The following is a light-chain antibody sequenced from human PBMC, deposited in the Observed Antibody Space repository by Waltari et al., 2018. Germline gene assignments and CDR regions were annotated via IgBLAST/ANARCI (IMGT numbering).Light chain of an antibody. V-gene: IGKV1-5*03. CDR2: KAS. CDR1: QSISNW. J-gene: IGKJ5*01. CDR3: QQSYSTPGIT. Sequence: DIQMTQSPSTLSASVGDRVTITCRASQSISNWLAWYHQKPGKAPKLLIYKASSLESGVPSRFSGSGSGTDFTLTISSLQPEDFATYYCQQSYSTPGITFGQGTRLEIK.